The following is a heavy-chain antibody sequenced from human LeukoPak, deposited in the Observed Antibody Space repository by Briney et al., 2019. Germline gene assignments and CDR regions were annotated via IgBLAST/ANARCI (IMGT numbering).Heavy chain of an antibody. D-gene: IGHD6-13*01. CDR2: ISAYNGNT. CDR3: ARSPPIAAAASVGWFDR. CDR1: GYTFTSYG. Sequence: ASVKVSCKASGYTFTSYGISWVRQAPGQGLEWMGWISAYNGNTNYAQKLQGRVTMTTDTSTSTAYMELRSLRSDDTAVYYCARSPPIAAAASVGWFDRWGQGTLVTVSS. J-gene: IGHJ5*02. V-gene: IGHV1-18*01.